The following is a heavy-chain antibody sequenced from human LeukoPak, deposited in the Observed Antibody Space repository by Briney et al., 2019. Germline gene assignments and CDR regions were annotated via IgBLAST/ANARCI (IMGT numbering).Heavy chain of an antibody. CDR2: IIPIFGTA. CDR3: ARAAAMREYYFDY. Sequence: SVKVSCKACGGTFSSYAISWVRQAPGQGLEWMGGIIPIFGTANYAQKFQGRVTITTDESTSTAYMELSSLRSEDTAVYYCARAAAMREYYFDYWGQGTLVTVSS. J-gene: IGHJ4*02. V-gene: IGHV1-69*05. D-gene: IGHD2-2*01. CDR1: GGTFSSYA.